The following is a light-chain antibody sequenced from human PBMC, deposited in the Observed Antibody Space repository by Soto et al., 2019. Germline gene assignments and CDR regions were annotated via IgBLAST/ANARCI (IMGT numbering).Light chain of an antibody. Sequence: DVQMTQSPSSLSASVGDRVTITCRASQNIDIYLNWYQQKPGRPPTRLIYTTSRLQSGVPTRFSGSGSGTDFTLTISNLQPEDFATYSCHQSYITPPAFGQGTKVDIK. CDR1: QNIDIY. J-gene: IGKJ2*01. CDR3: HQSYITPPA. V-gene: IGKV1-39*01. CDR2: TTS.